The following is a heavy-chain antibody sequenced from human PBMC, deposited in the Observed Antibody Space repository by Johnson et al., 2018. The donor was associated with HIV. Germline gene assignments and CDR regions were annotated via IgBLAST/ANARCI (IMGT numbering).Heavy chain of an antibody. D-gene: IGHD6-6*01. CDR3: GTSGDKYRRDGGDAFDI. J-gene: IGHJ3*02. V-gene: IGHV3-23*04. Sequence: VQLVESGGGLVQPGGSLRLSCAASGFTFSGYAMSWVRQAPGKGLEWVSAISGSGGSTYYADSVKGRFTISRDNAKNSLSLQMNSLRGEDTAVYYCGTSGDKYRRDGGDAFDIWGQGTMVTVSS. CDR2: ISGSGGST. CDR1: GFTFSGYA.